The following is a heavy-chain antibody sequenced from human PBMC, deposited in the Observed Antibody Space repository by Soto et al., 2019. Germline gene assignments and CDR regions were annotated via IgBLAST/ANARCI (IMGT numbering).Heavy chain of an antibody. Sequence: QVQLQESGPGLVKPSETLSLTCTVSGGSISPYYWSWIRQSPGKGLEWIGYIHYSGSTNYNPSLKSRVTISVDAAKKQFSLMLRFVTAADTAVYYCARLQAVAGTGDWFDPWGQGTLVTVST. D-gene: IGHD6-19*01. CDR3: ARLQAVAGTGDWFDP. CDR2: IHYSGST. J-gene: IGHJ5*02. V-gene: IGHV4-59*08. CDR1: GGSISPYY.